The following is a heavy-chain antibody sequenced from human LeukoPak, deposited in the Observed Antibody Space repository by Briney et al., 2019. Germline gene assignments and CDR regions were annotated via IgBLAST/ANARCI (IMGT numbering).Heavy chain of an antibody. V-gene: IGHV4-59*12. CDR2: IYYSGST. CDR3: ARMITYGDY. D-gene: IGHD3-16*01. CDR1: GGSISSYY. Sequence: SETLSLTCTVSGGSISSYYWSWIRQPPGKGLEWIGYIYYSGSTNYNPSLKSRVTISVDTSKNQFSLKLSSVTAADTAVYYCARMITYGDYWGQGTLVTVSS. J-gene: IGHJ4*02.